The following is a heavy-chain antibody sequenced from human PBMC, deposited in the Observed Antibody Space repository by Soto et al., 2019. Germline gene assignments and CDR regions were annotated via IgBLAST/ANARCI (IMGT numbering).Heavy chain of an antibody. J-gene: IGHJ4*02. CDR3: ARGGVFFFAAPTNPFDY. V-gene: IGHV1-8*01. CDR1: GYTFTSYD. Sequence: ASVKVSCKAAGYTFTSYDINWVRQATGQGLEWMGWMNPNSGNTGYAQKFQGRVTMTRNTSISTAYMELSSLRSEDTAVYYCARGGVFFFAAPTNPFDYWGQGTLVTVSS. D-gene: IGHD3-10*01. CDR2: MNPNSGNT.